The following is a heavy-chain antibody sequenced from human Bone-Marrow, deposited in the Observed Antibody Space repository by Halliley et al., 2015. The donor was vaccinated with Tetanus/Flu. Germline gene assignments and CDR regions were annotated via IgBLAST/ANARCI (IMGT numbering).Heavy chain of an antibody. D-gene: IGHD3-16*01. CDR2: LYTGGTT. V-gene: IGHV3-53*01. CDR1: GFSVTTNY. J-gene: IGHJ4*02. CDR3: ARLLEAPSGEFRYFDY. Sequence: TASGFSVTTNYMSWVRRAPGKGLEWVSLLYTGGTTHYADSVKGRFAVSTDNSRNTLFLQMSSLRAEDTAMYYCARLLEAPSGEFRYFDYWGQGTLVTVSS.